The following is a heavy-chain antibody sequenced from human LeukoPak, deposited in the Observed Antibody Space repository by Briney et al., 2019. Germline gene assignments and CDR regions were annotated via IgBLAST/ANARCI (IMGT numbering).Heavy chain of an antibody. CDR2: ISSSSSYI. Sequence: GGSLRLSCAASGFTFSSYSMNWVRQAPGKGLEWVSSISSSSSYIYYADSVKGRFTISRDNSKNTLYLQMNTLRAEDTAVYYCAKTGSSRFDYWGQGTLVTVSS. D-gene: IGHD1-26*01. V-gene: IGHV3-21*04. CDR1: GFTFSSYS. J-gene: IGHJ4*02. CDR3: AKTGSSRFDY.